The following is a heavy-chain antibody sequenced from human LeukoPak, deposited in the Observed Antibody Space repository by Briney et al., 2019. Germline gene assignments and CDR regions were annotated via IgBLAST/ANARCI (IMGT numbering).Heavy chain of an antibody. CDR3: ARGVPYSSSSSSDY. CDR2: ISSSGSTI. Sequence: TGGSLRLSCAASGFTFSSYEMKWVRQAPGKGLEWVSYISSSGSTIYYAASVKGRFTISRDNAKNSLYLQMNRLRAEDTAVYYCARGVPYSSSSSSDYWGQGTLVTVSS. J-gene: IGHJ4*02. D-gene: IGHD6-6*01. V-gene: IGHV3-48*03. CDR1: GFTFSSYE.